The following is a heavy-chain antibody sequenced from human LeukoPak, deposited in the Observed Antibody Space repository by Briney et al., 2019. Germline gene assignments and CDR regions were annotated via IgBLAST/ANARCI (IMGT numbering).Heavy chain of an antibody. J-gene: IGHJ6*02. CDR2: MNPNSGNT. D-gene: IGHD5-18*01. CDR3: ARGGPLQLWFAYYYYGMDV. CDR1: GYTFTSYD. Sequence: ASVKVSCKASGYTFTSYDINWVRQATGQGLEWMGWMNPNSGNTGYAQKYQGRVTMTRNTSISTAYMELSSLRSEDTALYYCARGGPLQLWFAYYYYGMDVWGQGTTVTVSS. V-gene: IGHV1-8*01.